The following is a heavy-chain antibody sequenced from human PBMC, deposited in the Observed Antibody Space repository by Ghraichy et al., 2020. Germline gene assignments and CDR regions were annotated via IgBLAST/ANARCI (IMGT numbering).Heavy chain of an antibody. J-gene: IGHJ6*02. Sequence: GGSLRLSCAASGFTFSSYSMNWVRQAPGKGLEWVSSISSSSSYIYYADSVKGRFTISRDNAKNSLYLQMNSLRAADTAVYYCARGYCTNGVCSYYGMDVWGQGTTVTVSS. CDR2: ISSSSSYI. D-gene: IGHD2-8*01. CDR3: ARGYCTNGVCSYYGMDV. V-gene: IGHV3-21*01. CDR1: GFTFSSYS.